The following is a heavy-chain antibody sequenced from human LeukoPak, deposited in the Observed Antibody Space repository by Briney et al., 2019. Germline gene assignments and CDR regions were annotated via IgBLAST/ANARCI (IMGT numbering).Heavy chain of an antibody. J-gene: IGHJ6*03. V-gene: IGHV3-74*01. CDR2: INSDGSST. D-gene: IGHD4-17*01. CDR3: ARETTVARVYYMDV. CDR1: GFTFSSYW. Sequence: PGGSLRLSCAASGFTFSSYWIHWVRQAPGKGLVWVSRINSDGSSTTYADSVKGRFTISRDNAKNTLYLQMNSLRAEDTAVYFCARETTVARVYYMDVWGKGTTVTVSS.